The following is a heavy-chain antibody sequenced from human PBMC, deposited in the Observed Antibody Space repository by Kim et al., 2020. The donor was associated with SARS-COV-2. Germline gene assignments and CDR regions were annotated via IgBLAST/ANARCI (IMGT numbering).Heavy chain of an antibody. CDR1: GFTFRSYN. CDR2: ISISTSTI. V-gene: IGHV3-48*02. CDR3: ARDRGGSRSPRYWYFDL. Sequence: GGSLRLSCAASGFTFRSYNMNWVRQAPGKGLEWASYISISTSTIYYADSVKGRFTISRDNAKNSLYLQMNSLRDEDTALNYCARDRGGSRSPRYWYFDLWGRGTLVTVSS. J-gene: IGHJ2*01. D-gene: IGHD1-26*01.